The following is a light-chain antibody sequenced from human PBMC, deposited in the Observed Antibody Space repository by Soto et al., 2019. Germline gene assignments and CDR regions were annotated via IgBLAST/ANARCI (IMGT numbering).Light chain of an antibody. V-gene: IGLV2-11*01. CDR3: CSYAGRYTSV. Sequence: QSVLAQPRSVSGSPGQSVSISCTGTSSDVGVYNYVSWYQQHPGKAPKVMIYDVSKRPSGVPDRFSGSKSGNTASLTISGLQSEDEADYYCCSYAGRYTSVFGSGTKVTVL. CDR2: DVS. J-gene: IGLJ1*01. CDR1: SSDVGVYNY.